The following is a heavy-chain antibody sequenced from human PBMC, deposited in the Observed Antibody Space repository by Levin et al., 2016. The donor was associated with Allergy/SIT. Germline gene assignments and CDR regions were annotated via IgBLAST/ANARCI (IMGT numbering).Heavy chain of an antibody. V-gene: IGHV3-30*18. CDR2: ISYDGSNK. Sequence: VRQAPGKGLEWVAVISYDGSNKYYADSVKGRFTISRDNSKNTLYLQMNSLRAEDTAVYYCAKGMWIQLWLAEDPWGQGTLVTVSS. D-gene: IGHD5-18*01. CDR3: AKGMWIQLWLAEDP. J-gene: IGHJ5*02.